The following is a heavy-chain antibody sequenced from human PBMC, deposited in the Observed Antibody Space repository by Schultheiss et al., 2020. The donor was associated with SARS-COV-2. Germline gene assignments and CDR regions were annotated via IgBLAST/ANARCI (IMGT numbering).Heavy chain of an antibody. CDR3: ARDLDNSAGYRYYYSGMDV. V-gene: IGHV3-21*01. CDR2: VSSRSRHI. Sequence: GGSLRLSCAASGFTFSSYRMNWVRQAPGKGLEWVSSVSSRSRHISYSDSVKGRFTIYRDNAKNSLYLQMNSLGAEDTAVYYCARDLDNSAGYRYYYSGMDVWGQGTTVTVSS. D-gene: IGHD1-1*01. J-gene: IGHJ6*02. CDR1: GFTFSSYR.